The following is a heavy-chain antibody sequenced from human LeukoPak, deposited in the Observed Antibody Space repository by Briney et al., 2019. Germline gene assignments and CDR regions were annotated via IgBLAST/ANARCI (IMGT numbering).Heavy chain of an antibody. D-gene: IGHD6-19*01. J-gene: IGHJ5*02. Sequence: GGSLRLSCAASGFTFSSYAMSWVRQAPGKGLEWVSAISGSGGSTYYADSVKGRFTISRDNSKNTLYLQMNSLRAEDTAVYYCAKDLRGIAVAGTDSWFDPWGQGTLVTVSS. CDR2: ISGSGGST. CDR1: GFTFSSYA. CDR3: AKDLRGIAVAGTDSWFDP. V-gene: IGHV3-23*01.